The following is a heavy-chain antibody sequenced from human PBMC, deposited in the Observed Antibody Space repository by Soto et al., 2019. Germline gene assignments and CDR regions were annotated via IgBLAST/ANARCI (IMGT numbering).Heavy chain of an antibody. Sequence: AASVKVSCKASGYTFTSYYMHWVRQAPGQGLEWMGIINPSGGSTSYAQKFQGRVTMTRDTSTSTVYMELSSLRSEDTAVYYCAREYISTALYYYGMDVWGQGTTVTVSS. CDR2: INPSGGST. D-gene: IGHD2-2*01. J-gene: IGHJ6*02. CDR1: GYTFTSYY. CDR3: AREYISTALYYYGMDV. V-gene: IGHV1-46*01.